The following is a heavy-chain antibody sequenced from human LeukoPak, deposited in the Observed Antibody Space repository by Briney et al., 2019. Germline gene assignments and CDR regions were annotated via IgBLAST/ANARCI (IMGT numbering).Heavy chain of an antibody. V-gene: IGHV3-30-3*01. CDR2: ISYDGSNK. J-gene: IGHJ6*03. Sequence: GGSLRLSCAASGFTFSSYAMHWVRQAPGKGLEWVAVISYDGSNKYYADSVKGRFTISRDNSKNTLYLQMNSLKAGDTAVYYCAKELELRTYYYYYMDVWGKGTTVTVSS. D-gene: IGHD1-7*01. CDR3: AKELELRTYYYYYMDV. CDR1: GFTFSSYA.